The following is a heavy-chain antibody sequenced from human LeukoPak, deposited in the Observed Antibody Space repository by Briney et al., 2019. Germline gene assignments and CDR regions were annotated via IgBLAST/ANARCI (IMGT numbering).Heavy chain of an antibody. CDR3: ARDYPTDILTGYPFDY. Sequence: SETLSLTCTVSGGSISSYYWSWIRQPPGKGLEWIGYIYYSGSTNYNPSLKSRVTISVDTSKNQFSLKLSSVTAADTAVYYCARDYPTDILTGYPFDYWGQGTLVTVSS. J-gene: IGHJ4*02. V-gene: IGHV4-59*01. CDR1: GGSISSYY. CDR2: IYYSGST. D-gene: IGHD3-9*01.